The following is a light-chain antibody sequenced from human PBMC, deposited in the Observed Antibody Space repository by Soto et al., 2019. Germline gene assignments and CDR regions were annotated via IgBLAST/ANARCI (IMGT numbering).Light chain of an antibody. Sequence: DIQMTQSPSTLSASVGDGVTITCRASQNISVWLAWYQQRPGKAPKFLIYDASSLETGVPSRFSGRGSRTEFTHTIRSPQPDDSATHYGHQYDSSSPTFGQGTKLEIK. CDR2: DAS. V-gene: IGKV1-5*01. CDR3: HQYDSSSPT. CDR1: QNISVW. J-gene: IGKJ2*01.